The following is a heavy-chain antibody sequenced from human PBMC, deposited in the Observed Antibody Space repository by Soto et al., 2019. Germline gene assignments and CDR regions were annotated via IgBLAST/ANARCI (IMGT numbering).Heavy chain of an antibody. V-gene: IGHV4-39*07. Sequence: PSETLSLTCTVSGGSISSISYYWGWIRQPPGKGLEWIGSIYYSGSTYYNPSLKSRVTISVDTSKNQFSLKLSSVTAADTAVYYCARAPRGNYGYPSYFDYWGQGTLVTVSS. CDR3: ARAPRGNYGYPSYFDY. J-gene: IGHJ4*02. D-gene: IGHD3-10*01. CDR2: IYYSGST. CDR1: GGSISSISYY.